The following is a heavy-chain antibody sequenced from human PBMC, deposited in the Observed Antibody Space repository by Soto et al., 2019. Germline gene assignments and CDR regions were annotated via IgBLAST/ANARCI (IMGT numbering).Heavy chain of an antibody. V-gene: IGHV3-23*01. J-gene: IGHJ4*02. Sequence: GGSLRLSCAASGFTFSSYAMSWVRQAPGKGLEWVSAISGSGGSTYYADSVKGRFTISRDNSKNTLYLQMNSLGAEDTAVYYCAKDHGGSSSHFDYWGQGTLVTVSS. CDR2: ISGSGGST. D-gene: IGHD6-6*01. CDR1: GFTFSSYA. CDR3: AKDHGGSSSHFDY.